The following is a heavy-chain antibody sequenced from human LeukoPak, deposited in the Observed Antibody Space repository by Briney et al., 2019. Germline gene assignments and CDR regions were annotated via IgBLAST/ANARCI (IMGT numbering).Heavy chain of an antibody. CDR1: GFTFSSYG. V-gene: IGHV3-30*02. J-gene: IGHJ4*02. Sequence: GGSLRLSCAASGFTFSSYGMHWVRQAPGKGLEWVAFIRYDGSNKYYADSMKDRFTISRDNSKNTLYLQMNSLRAEDTAVYYCANWDRGVITTHEDYWGQGTLVTVSS. CDR3: ANWDRGVITTHEDY. D-gene: IGHD3-10*01. CDR2: IRYDGSNK.